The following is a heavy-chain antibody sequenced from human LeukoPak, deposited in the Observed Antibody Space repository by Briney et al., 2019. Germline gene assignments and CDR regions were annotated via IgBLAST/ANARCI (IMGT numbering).Heavy chain of an antibody. D-gene: IGHD2-2*01. V-gene: IGHV1-46*01. Sequence: ASVKVSCKASGYTFTNYYIHWVRQAPGQGLEWMGMINPSGGRTTYAKKFQGRVTMTRDTSTNTVYTELSSLRSDDTAVYYCAKADCSSTTCYDNYWGQGTLVTVSS. J-gene: IGHJ4*02. CDR2: INPSGGRT. CDR1: GYTFTNYY. CDR3: AKADCSSTTCYDNY.